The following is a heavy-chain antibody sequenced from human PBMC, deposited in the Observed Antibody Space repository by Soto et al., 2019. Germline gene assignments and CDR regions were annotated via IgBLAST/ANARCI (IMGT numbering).Heavy chain of an antibody. V-gene: IGHV3-74*01. Sequence: EVQLVESGGGLVQPGGSLRLSCAASGFTFSNYWMYWVRQAPGKVLVWVSRINSDGSVSSYADSVKGRLTISRDNVKNTLYLQMNSLRAEDTAVYYCARGDCVGGPCYSLAGSFYYYMDVWGKGTTVTVS. CDR1: GFTFSNYW. CDR2: INSDGSVS. D-gene: IGHD2-15*01. J-gene: IGHJ6*03. CDR3: ARGDCVGGPCYSLAGSFYYYMDV.